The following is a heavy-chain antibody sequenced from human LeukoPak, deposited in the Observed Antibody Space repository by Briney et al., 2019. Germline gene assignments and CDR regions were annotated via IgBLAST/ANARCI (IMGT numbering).Heavy chain of an antibody. J-gene: IGHJ4*02. V-gene: IGHV4-39*01. CDR1: GGSINSNSHH. D-gene: IGHD3-9*01. CDR3: ARRGDILTDYAFDY. CDR2: IYYSGTT. Sequence: PSETLSLTCSASGGSINSNSHHWDWIRLAPGKALEWIGNIYYSGTTSYSPSLKSRVSISVDTSKNQFSLRLTSVTAADTAVYYCARRGDILTDYAFDYWGQGTLVTVSS.